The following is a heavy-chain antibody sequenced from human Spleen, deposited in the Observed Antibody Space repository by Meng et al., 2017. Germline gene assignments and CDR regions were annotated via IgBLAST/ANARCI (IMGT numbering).Heavy chain of an antibody. Sequence: GESLKISCAASGFTFSSYALSWVRQIPGKGLEWVSSISGSGGSTYYADSVKGRFTISRDNSKNTLYVQMNSLRAEDTAVYYCATYYYDSSGYYYSNYWGQGTLVTVSS. CDR3: ATYYYDSSGYYYSNY. J-gene: IGHJ4*02. D-gene: IGHD3-22*01. CDR2: ISGSGGST. V-gene: IGHV3-23*01. CDR1: GFTFSSYA.